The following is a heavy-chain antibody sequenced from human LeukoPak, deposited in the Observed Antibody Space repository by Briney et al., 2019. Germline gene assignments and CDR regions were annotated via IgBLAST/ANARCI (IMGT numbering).Heavy chain of an antibody. CDR3: ARDLSGRGPAFDI. V-gene: IGHV4-31*11. J-gene: IGHJ3*02. CDR1: GGSFSGYF. Sequence: KPSETLSLTCAVYGGSFSGYFWSWIRQHPGKGLEWIGYIYYSGSTYYNPSLKSRVTISVDTSKNQFSLKLSSVTAADTAVYYCARDLSGRGPAFDIWGQGTMVTVSS. CDR2: IYYSGST. D-gene: IGHD3-10*01.